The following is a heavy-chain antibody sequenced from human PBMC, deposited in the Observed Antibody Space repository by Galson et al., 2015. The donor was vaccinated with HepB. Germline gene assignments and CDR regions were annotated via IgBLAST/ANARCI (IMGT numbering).Heavy chain of an antibody. CDR3: ARDNDSSGYYIWYFDL. V-gene: IGHV3-30-3*01. J-gene: IGHJ2*01. CDR1: GFAFSSYA. CDR2: ISYDGSNK. D-gene: IGHD3-22*01. Sequence: SLRLSCAASGFAFSSYAMHWVRQAPGKGLEWVAVISYDGSNKYYADSVKGRFTISRDNSKNTLYLQMNSLRAEDTAVYYCARDNDSSGYYIWYFDLWGRGTLVTVSS.